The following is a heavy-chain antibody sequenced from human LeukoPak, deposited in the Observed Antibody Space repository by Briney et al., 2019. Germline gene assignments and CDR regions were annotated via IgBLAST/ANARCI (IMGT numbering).Heavy chain of an antibody. CDR3: ARGAGLGRTGYYIFY. D-gene: IGHD3/OR15-3a*01. V-gene: IGHV1-46*01. J-gene: IGHJ4*02. Sequence: GASVEVSCKASGYTFTSYYMHWVRQAPGQGLEWMGIINPSGGSTSYAQKFQGRVTMTRDTSTSTVYMELSSLRSEGTAVYYCARGAGLGRTGYYIFYWGQGTLVTVSS. CDR1: GYTFTSYY. CDR2: INPSGGST.